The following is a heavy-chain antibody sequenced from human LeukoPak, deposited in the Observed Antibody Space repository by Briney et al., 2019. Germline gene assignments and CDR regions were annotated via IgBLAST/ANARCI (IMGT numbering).Heavy chain of an antibody. CDR3: ARDSDYGGNNPGY. D-gene: IGHD4-23*01. V-gene: IGHV1-24*01. J-gene: IGHJ4*02. CDR2: FDPEDGET. CDR1: GYTLTELS. Sequence: ASVKVSCKVSGYTLTELSMHWVRQAPGKGLEWMGGFDPEDGETIYAQKFQGRVTMTRDTSTSTVYMELSSLRSEDTAVYYCARDSDYGGNNPGYWGQGTLVTVSS.